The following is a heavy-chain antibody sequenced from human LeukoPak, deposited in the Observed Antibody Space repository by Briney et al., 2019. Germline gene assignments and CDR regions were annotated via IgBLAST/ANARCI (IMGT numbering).Heavy chain of an antibody. CDR2: IHPGDNT. Sequence: GGSLRLSCAASGFTFSSYWMSWVRQAPGKGLEWVSGIHPGDNTYYADSVKGRFTISRDNSKNTVYLQMSSLRAEDTAMYYCARGTSYYDYWGQGTLVTVSS. CDR1: GFTFSSYW. D-gene: IGHD3-10*01. CDR3: ARGTSYYDY. V-gene: IGHV3-53*01. J-gene: IGHJ4*02.